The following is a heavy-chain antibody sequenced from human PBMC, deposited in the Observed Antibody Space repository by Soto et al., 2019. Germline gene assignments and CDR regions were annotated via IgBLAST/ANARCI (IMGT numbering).Heavy chain of an antibody. D-gene: IGHD5-12*01. V-gene: IGHV4-59*01. CDR2: IYYSGST. J-gene: IGHJ4*02. CDR1: GGSISSYY. Sequence: SETLSLTCTVSGGSISSYYWSWIRQPPGKGLEWIGYIYYSGSTNYNPSLKSRVTISVDTSKNQFSLKLSSVTAADTAVYYCARVGWLRSPNRPNFDYWGQGTLVTVSS. CDR3: ARVGWLRSPNRPNFDY.